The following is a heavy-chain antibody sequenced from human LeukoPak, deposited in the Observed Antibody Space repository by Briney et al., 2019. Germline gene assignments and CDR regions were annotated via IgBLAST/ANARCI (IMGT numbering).Heavy chain of an antibody. J-gene: IGHJ4*02. V-gene: IGHV1-18*01. CDR3: ARNTYYFDNSAGTFDF. D-gene: IGHD3-22*01. CDR1: GYTFTSYG. CDR2: ISAYNGNT. Sequence: GASVKVSCKASGYTFTSYGISWVRQAPGQGLEWMGWISAYNGNTNYAQKLQGRVTMTTDTSTSTAYMELRGLRSDDTAVFYCARNTYYFDNSAGTFDFWGQGTLVTVSS.